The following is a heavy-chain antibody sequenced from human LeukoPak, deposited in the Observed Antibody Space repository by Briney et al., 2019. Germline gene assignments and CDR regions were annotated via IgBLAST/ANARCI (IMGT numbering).Heavy chain of an antibody. CDR1: GGSISSYY. CDR3: ARDQLAHYYYYGMDV. CDR2: IYTSGST. D-gene: IGHD2-2*01. Sequence: SETLSLTCTVSGGSISSYYWSWIRQPAGKGLEWIGHIYTSGSTNYNPSLKSRVTMSVDTSKNQFSLKLSSVTAADTAVYYCARDQLAHYYYYGMDVWGQGTTVTVSS. V-gene: IGHV4-4*07. J-gene: IGHJ6*02.